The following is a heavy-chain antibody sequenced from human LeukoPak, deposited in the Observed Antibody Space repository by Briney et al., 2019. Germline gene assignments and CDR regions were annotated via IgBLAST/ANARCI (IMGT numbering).Heavy chain of an antibody. CDR2: IYYNGNT. Sequence: SETLTLTCTVSGGSVSNGDYYWRWIRQPPGTGLEWIGYIYYNGNTYYSPSLKSRVIMSVDTSKKQFSLKLSSVTAADTAVYYCAGGGGDFDYWGQGTLVTVSS. CDR1: GGSVSNGDYY. D-gene: IGHD3-16*01. CDR3: AGGGGDFDY. J-gene: IGHJ4*02. V-gene: IGHV4-30-4*08.